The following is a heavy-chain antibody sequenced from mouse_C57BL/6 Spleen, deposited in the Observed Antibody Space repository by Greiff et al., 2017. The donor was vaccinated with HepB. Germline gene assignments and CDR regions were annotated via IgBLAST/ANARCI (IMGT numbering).Heavy chain of an antibody. D-gene: IGHD1-1*01. CDR2: IDPSDSET. CDR1: GYTFTSYW. V-gene: IGHV1-52*01. Sequence: QVQLQQSGAELVRPGSSVKLSCKASGYTFTSYWMHWVKQRPIQGLEWIGNIDPSDSETHYNQKFKDKATLTVDKSSSTAYMQLSSLTSEDSAVYYCASGGYYGSSGWYFDVWGTGTTVTVSS. CDR3: ASGGYYGSSGWYFDV. J-gene: IGHJ1*03.